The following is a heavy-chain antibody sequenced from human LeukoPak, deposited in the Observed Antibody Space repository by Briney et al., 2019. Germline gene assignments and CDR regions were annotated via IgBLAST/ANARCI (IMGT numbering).Heavy chain of an antibody. V-gene: IGHV1-18*01. CDR3: ARDRCSSTSCYLLAPLGGSPDAFDI. D-gene: IGHD2-2*01. J-gene: IGHJ3*02. CDR1: GYTFTSYG. CDR2: ISTYNANT. Sequence: GASVKVSCKASGYTFTSYGISWVRQAPGQGLEWMGWISTYNANTNYAQKLQGRVTMTTDTSTSTAYMELRSLRSDDTAVYYCARDRCSSTSCYLLAPLGGSPDAFDIWGQGTMVTVSS.